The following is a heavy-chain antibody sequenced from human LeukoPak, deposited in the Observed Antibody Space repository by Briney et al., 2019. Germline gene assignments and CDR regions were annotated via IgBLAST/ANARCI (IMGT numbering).Heavy chain of an antibody. CDR2: IIPIFGTP. J-gene: IGHJ4*02. CDR1: GYTFTGYY. CDR3: ARDYGVGSTMFDYY. D-gene: IGHD1-26*01. Sequence: GASVKVSCKASGYTFTGYYMHWVRQAPGQGLEWMGGIIPIFGTPNYAQKFQGRVTITADESTATAYMELSSLRSDDTAVYYCARDYGVGSTMFDYYWGQGTLVTVSS. V-gene: IGHV1-69*13.